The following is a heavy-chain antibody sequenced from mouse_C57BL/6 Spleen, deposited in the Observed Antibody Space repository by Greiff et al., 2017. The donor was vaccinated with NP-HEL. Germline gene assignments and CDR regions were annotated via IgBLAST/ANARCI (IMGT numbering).Heavy chain of an antibody. D-gene: IGHD2-3*01. CDR2: IYPRSGNT. J-gene: IGHJ1*03. Sequence: VQLQQSGAELARPGASVKLSCKASGYTFTSYGISWVKQRTGQGLEWIGEIYPRSGNTYYNEKFKGKATLTADKSSSTAYMELRSLTSEDSAVYFCARSWDGYYVRYCDVWGTGTTVTVSS. V-gene: IGHV1-81*01. CDR3: ARSWDGYYVRYCDV. CDR1: GYTFTSYG.